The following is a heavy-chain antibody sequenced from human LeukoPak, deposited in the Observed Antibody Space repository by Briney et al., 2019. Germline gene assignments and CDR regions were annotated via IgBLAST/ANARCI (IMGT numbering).Heavy chain of an antibody. CDR3: ARTRSIGYSSSSDAFDI. CDR2: IYSGGST. D-gene: IGHD6-6*01. CDR1: GFTVSSNY. V-gene: IGHV3-53*05. J-gene: IGHJ3*02. Sequence: PGGSLRLSCAASGFTVSSNYMSWVRQAPGKGLEWVSVIYSGGSTYYADSVKGRFTISRDNSKNTLYLQMNSVRAEVTAVYYCARTRSIGYSSSSDAFDIWGQGTLVTVSS.